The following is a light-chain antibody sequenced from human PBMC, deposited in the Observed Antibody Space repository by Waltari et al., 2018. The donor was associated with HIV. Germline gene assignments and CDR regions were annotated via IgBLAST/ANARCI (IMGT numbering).Light chain of an antibody. CDR2: KDS. J-gene: IGLJ2*01. V-gene: IGLV3-25*03. Sequence: SYELTQPPSVSVSPGQTARITCSGDALPKQYAYWYQQKPGQAPGLVIYKDSERPSGNPGRCSGSSSGTTVTLTISGVQAEDEADYYCQSADSGGTPVFGGGTKLTVL. CDR3: QSADSGGTPV. CDR1: ALPKQY.